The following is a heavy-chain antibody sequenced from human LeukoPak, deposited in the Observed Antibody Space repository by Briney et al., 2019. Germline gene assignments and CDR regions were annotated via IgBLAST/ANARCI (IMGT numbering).Heavy chain of an antibody. CDR1: GGSIRSYY. J-gene: IGHJ4*02. CDR2: ISYSGST. CDR3: ARGSGYDPFPDY. Sequence: PSETLSLTCSVSGGSIRSYYWSWIRQPPGKGLEWIGYISYSGSTIYNPSLKRRVTISVDTSKNQFSLKLSSVTAADTAVYYCARGSGYDPFPDYWGQGTLVTVSS. V-gene: IGHV4-59*01. D-gene: IGHD5-12*01.